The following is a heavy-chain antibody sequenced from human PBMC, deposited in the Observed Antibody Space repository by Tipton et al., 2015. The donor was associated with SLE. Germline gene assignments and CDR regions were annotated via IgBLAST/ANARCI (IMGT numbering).Heavy chain of an antibody. CDR3: AREASYCGGDCYPSWFDP. CDR1: GDSISSSSYF. J-gene: IGHJ5*02. V-gene: IGHV4-39*07. CDR2: IYYSGST. D-gene: IGHD2-21*01. Sequence: LRLSCTVSGDSISSSSYFWGWIRQPPGKGLECIGNIYYSGSTYYNPSLKSRVTISVDTSKNQFSLKLSSVTAADTAVYYCAREASYCGGDCYPSWFDPWGQGTLVTVSS.